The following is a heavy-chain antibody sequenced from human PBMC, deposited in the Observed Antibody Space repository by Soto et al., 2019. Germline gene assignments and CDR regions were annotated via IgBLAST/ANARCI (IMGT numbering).Heavy chain of an antibody. CDR3: SRSAPRGASGFDC. CDR1: GFNLRDFG. J-gene: IGHJ4*02. D-gene: IGHD3-10*01. Sequence: HPGGSLRLSCAASGFNLRDFGMHWVRQAPGKGLDWVAVLFYGGTNTNYADSAKGRFTVSRDTSKNTLYLHMDSLRADDTAVYYCSRSAPRGASGFDCWGQGTLVTVSS. V-gene: IGHV3-33*01. CDR2: LFYGGTNT.